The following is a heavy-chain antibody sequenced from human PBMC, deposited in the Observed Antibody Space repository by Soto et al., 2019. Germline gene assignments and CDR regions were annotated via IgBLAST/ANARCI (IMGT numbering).Heavy chain of an antibody. Sequence: SETLSLTCAVYGGSFSGYYCSWIRQPPGKGLEWIGEINHSGSTNCNPSLKSRVTISVDTSKNQFSLKLSSVTAADTVVYYCARYQGTHGFDPWGQGTLVTVSS. CDR3: ARYQGTHGFDP. CDR2: INHSGST. J-gene: IGHJ5*02. V-gene: IGHV4-34*01. D-gene: IGHD1-1*01. CDR1: GGSFSGYY.